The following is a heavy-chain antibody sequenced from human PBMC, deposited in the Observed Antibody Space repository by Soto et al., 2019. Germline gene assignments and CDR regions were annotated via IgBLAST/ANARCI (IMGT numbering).Heavy chain of an antibody. V-gene: IGHV1-69*06. CDR2: IIPIFGTA. J-gene: IGHJ6*02. CDR1: GGTFSSYA. CDR3: ARLRTARVDWNFYYYGMDV. Sequence: ASVKVSCKASGGTFSSYAISWVRQAPGQGLEWMGGIIPIFGTANYAQKFQGRVTITADKSTSTAYMELSSLRSEDTAVYYCARLRTARVDWNFYYYGMDVWGQGTTVTVSS. D-gene: IGHD1-7*01.